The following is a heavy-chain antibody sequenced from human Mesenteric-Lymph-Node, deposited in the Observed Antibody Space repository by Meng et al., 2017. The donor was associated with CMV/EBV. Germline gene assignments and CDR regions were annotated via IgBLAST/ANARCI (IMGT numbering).Heavy chain of an antibody. CDR3: ARAFAPYVEGTSEFDY. CDR2: ISSSRFI. Sequence: SGFTCSSYSMNWVRQAPGKGLEWISSISSSRFIYYADSVKGRFTISRDNAKNSLYLQMNSLRAEDTAVYYCARAFAPYVEGTSEFDYWGQGTLVTVSS. J-gene: IGHJ4*02. D-gene: IGHD2-8*02. CDR1: GFTCSSYS. V-gene: IGHV3-21*01.